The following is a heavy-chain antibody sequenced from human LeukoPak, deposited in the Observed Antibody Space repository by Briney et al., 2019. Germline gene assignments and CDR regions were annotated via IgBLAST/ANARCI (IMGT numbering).Heavy chain of an antibody. D-gene: IGHD3-3*01. CDR2: MNPNSGNT. CDR1: GYTFTSYD. V-gene: IGHV1-8*01. Sequence: ASVKVSCKASGYTFTSYDINWVRQATGQGLEWMGWMNPNSGNTGYAQKFQGRVTMTRNTSISTAYVELSSLGSEDTAVYYCAADQARFFPRGDSWGQGTLVTVSS. J-gene: IGHJ5*01. CDR3: AADQARFFPRGDS.